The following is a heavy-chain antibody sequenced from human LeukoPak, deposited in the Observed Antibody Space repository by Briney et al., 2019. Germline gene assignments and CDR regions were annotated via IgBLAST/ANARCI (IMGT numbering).Heavy chain of an antibody. Sequence: ASVKVSCKASGYTFTSYGISWVRQAPGQGLKWMGRIIPILGIANYAQKFQGRVTITADKSTSTAYMELSSLRSEDTAVYYCARDSYYYDSSVGYYYYYGMDVWGQGTTVTVSS. J-gene: IGHJ6*02. CDR3: ARDSYYYDSSVGYYYYYGMDV. D-gene: IGHD3-22*01. V-gene: IGHV1-69*04. CDR1: GYTFTSYG. CDR2: IIPILGIA.